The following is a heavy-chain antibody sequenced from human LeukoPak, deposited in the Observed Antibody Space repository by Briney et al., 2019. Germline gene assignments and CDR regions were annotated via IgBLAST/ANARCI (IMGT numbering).Heavy chain of an antibody. Sequence: GGSLRLSCAASGFTFSSYTMNWVRQAPGKGLEWVSSISSDSNYIYYADSVKGRFTISRDNAWNSLYLQMNSLRAEDTAVYYCARRENILTGYYDHWGQGTLVTVSS. CDR3: ARRENILTGYYDH. J-gene: IGHJ5*02. CDR1: GFTFSSYT. D-gene: IGHD3-9*01. V-gene: IGHV3-21*01. CDR2: ISSDSNYI.